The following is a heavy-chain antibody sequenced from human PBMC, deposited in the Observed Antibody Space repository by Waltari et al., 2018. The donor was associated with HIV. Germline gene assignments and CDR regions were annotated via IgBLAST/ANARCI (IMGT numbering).Heavy chain of an antibody. Sequence: QVQLVQSGAEVKKPGASVKVSCKASGYTFTSYYMHWVRQAPGHGLEWMGIINPSGGSTSYAQKFQGRVTMTRDTSTSTVYMELSSLRSEDTAVYYCARDPGGYVVPVSGYPAYYYYYGMDVWGQGTTVTVSS. D-gene: IGHD2-2*01. V-gene: IGHV1-46*01. CDR2: INPSGGST. CDR1: GYTFTSYY. J-gene: IGHJ6*02. CDR3: ARDPGGYVVPVSGYPAYYYYYGMDV.